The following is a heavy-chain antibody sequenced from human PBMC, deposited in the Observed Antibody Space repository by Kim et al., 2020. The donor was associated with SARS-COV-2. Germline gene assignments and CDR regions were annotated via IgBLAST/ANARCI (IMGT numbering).Heavy chain of an antibody. CDR1: GFTFSSYA. J-gene: IGHJ4*02. CDR2: ISGSGDGT. V-gene: IGHV3-23*01. D-gene: IGHD5-18*01. CDR3: AKVAAMVKAYFDY. Sequence: GGSLRLSCAASGFTFSSYAMTWVRQAPGKGLEWVSSISGSGDGTYYADSVKGRFTISRDNSKITLYLQMNSLRAEDTAVYYCAKVAAMVKAYFDYWGQGTLVTVSS.